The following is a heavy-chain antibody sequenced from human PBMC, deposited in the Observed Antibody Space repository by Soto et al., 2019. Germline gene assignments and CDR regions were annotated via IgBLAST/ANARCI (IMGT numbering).Heavy chain of an antibody. CDR2: IIPIFGTA. J-gene: IGHJ4*02. CDR3: ARTYCGGDCFFDY. CDR1: GGTFSSYA. Sequence: SVKVSCKASGGTFSSYAISWVRQAPGQGLEWMGGIIPIFGTANYAQKFQGRVTITADESTSTAYMELSSLRSEDTAVYYCARTYCGGDCFFDYWGQGTLVTVSS. D-gene: IGHD2-21*02. V-gene: IGHV1-69*13.